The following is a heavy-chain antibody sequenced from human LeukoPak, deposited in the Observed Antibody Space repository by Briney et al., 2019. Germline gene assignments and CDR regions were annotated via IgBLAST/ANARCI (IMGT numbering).Heavy chain of an antibody. V-gene: IGHV3-30*03. CDR3: ARDPSGSDFDY. Sequence: PGGSLRLSCAASGSTFSSYGMHWVRQAPGKGLEWMAVISYDGSNKYYADSVKGRFTISRDNAKNSLYLQMNSLRAEDTAVYYCARDPSGSDFDYWGQGTLVTVSS. D-gene: IGHD5-12*01. J-gene: IGHJ4*02. CDR1: GSTFSSYG. CDR2: ISYDGSNK.